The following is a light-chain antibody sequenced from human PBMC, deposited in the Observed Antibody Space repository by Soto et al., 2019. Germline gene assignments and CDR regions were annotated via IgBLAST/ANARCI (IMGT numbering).Light chain of an antibody. CDR1: QSISSW. CDR3: QQYNSYPHT. V-gene: IGKV1-5*03. CDR2: NAS. J-gene: IGKJ2*01. Sequence: DIRMTQSPSTLSASVGDRVTITCRASQSISSWLAWYQQKPGKAPKLLIYNASNIDSGIPSRFSGSGSGTEFTLTISSLQPDDFAAYHCQQYNSYPHTFGQGTKLEIK.